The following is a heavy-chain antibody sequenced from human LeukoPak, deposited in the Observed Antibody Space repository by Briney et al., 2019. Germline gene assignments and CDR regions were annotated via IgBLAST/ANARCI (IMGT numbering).Heavy chain of an antibody. Sequence: ASVQVSCQASGGTFSSYAISWVRQAPGQGLEWMGRIIPIFGIANYAQKFQGRVTITADKSTSTAYMELSSLRSEDTAVYYCARGMVATVTRHNNWFDPWGQGTLVTVSS. CDR1: GGTFSSYA. J-gene: IGHJ5*02. CDR3: ARGMVATVTRHNNWFDP. V-gene: IGHV1-69*04. D-gene: IGHD5-12*01. CDR2: IIPIFGIA.